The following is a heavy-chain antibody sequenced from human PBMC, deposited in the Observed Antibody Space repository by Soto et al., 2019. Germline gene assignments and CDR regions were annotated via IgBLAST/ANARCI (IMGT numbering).Heavy chain of an antibody. CDR1: GYTFTGYY. CDR3: ASSLPPAPRYCSGGSCYSRGRRGYYGMDV. D-gene: IGHD2-15*01. J-gene: IGHJ6*02. V-gene: IGHV1-2*02. Sequence: QVQLVQSGAEVQKPGASVKVSCKASGYTFTGYYMHWVRQAPGQGLEWMGWINPNSGGTNYAQKFQGRVTMTRDTSISTAYMELSRLRSDDTAVYYCASSLPPAPRYCSGGSCYSRGRRGYYGMDVWGQGTTVTVSS. CDR2: INPNSGGT.